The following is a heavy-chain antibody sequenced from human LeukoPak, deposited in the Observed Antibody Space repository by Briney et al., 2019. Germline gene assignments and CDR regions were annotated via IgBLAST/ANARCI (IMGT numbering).Heavy chain of an antibody. J-gene: IGHJ4*02. CDR2: IIPIFGTT. Sequence: ASVKVSCKASGGTFSSYAISWVRQAPGQGLEWMGGIIPIFGTTNYAQKVQDRVTITADKSTSTAYMELSSLRSEDTAVYYCARGSFAWFPSDLDYWGQGTLVTVSS. CDR1: GGTFSSYA. V-gene: IGHV1-69*06. CDR3: ARGSFAWFPSDLDY. D-gene: IGHD3-9*01.